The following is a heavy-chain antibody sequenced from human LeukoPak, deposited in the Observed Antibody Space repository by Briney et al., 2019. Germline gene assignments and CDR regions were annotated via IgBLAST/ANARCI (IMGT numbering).Heavy chain of an antibody. J-gene: IGHJ6*03. D-gene: IGHD3-3*01. Sequence: SETLSLTCAVYGGSFSSYYWSWIRQPPGKGLEWIGEINHSGSTNYNPSLKSRVTISVDTSKNQFSLKLSSVTAADTAVYYCARWYYDFWSGYYRLGYYYMDVWGKGTTVTVSS. CDR1: GGSFSSYY. V-gene: IGHV4-34*01. CDR2: INHSGST. CDR3: ARWYYDFWSGYYRLGYYYMDV.